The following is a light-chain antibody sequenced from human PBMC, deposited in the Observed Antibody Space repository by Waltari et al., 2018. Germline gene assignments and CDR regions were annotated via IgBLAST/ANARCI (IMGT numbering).Light chain of an antibody. Sequence: AIQMTQSPSSLSASVGDRVPITCRASPGIRINLGWYQQKPGKAPKHRIYAASSLHVGVPSRFSGSGSGADFTLTISSLQPEDFATYYCLQDYNYPRTFGPGTKVDIK. V-gene: IGKV1-6*01. CDR3: LQDYNYPRT. J-gene: IGKJ3*01. CDR1: PGIRIN. CDR2: AAS.